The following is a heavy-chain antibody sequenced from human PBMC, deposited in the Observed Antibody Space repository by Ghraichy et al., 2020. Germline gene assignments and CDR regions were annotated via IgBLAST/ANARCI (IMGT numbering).Heavy chain of an antibody. V-gene: IGHV3-23*01. CDR2: ISGSGGST. CDR1: GFTFSSYA. CDR3: AKDGSEATFNPYSSSWWGDYFDY. Sequence: GESLNISCAASGFTFSSYAMSWVRQAPGKGLEWVSAISGSGGSTYYADSVKGRFTISRDNSKNTLYLQMNSLRAEDTAVYYCAKDGSEATFNPYSSSWWGDYFDYWGQGTLVTVSS. J-gene: IGHJ4*02. D-gene: IGHD6-13*01.